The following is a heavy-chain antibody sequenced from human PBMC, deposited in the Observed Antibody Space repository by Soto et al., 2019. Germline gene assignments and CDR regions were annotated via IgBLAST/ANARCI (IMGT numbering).Heavy chain of an antibody. CDR2: IIPIFGTA. CDR3: AKYSGYDFWPYNWFDP. Sequence: KVSCKASGGTFSSYAISWVRQAPGQGLEWMGGIIPIFGTANYAQKFQGRVTITADESTSTAYMELSSLRSEDTAVYYCAKYSGYDFWPYNWFDPWGQGTLVTVSS. D-gene: IGHD5-12*01. V-gene: IGHV1-69*01. CDR1: GGTFSSYA. J-gene: IGHJ5*02.